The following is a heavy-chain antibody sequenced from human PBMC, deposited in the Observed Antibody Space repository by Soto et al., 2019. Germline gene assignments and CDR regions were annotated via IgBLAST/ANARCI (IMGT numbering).Heavy chain of an antibody. CDR3: ARGGYFSSTSCYAFDI. CDR2: INPNSGGT. J-gene: IGHJ3*02. D-gene: IGHD2-2*01. Sequence: ASVKVSCKASGYTFTGYYMHWVRQAPGQGLEWMGWINPNSGGTNYAQKFQGWVTMTRDTSISTAYMELSRLRSDDTAVYYCARGGYFSSTSCYAFDIWGQGTMVTVSS. CDR1: GYTFTGYY. V-gene: IGHV1-2*04.